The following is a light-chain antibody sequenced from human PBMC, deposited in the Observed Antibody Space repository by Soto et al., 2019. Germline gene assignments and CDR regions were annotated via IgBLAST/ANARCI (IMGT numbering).Light chain of an antibody. CDR3: QPRANWPLLV. CDR1: QSFGNY. J-gene: IGKJ4*01. Sequence: EIVLTQSPATLSVYPGEGATLSCWASQSFGNYIAWYQQKPGQIPRLLISDTYNRAAGIPARFSGSGSGAAFSLIISSLEPEDSAIYYWQPRANWPLLVFGGGTKVEIK. CDR2: DTY. V-gene: IGKV3-11*01.